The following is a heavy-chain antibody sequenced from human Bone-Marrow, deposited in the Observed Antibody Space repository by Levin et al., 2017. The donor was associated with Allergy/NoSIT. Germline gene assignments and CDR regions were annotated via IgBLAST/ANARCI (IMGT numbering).Heavy chain of an antibody. CDR3: APGIAVTGSPTDY. CDR2: IRGSGGKT. Sequence: GGSLRLSCAASGFTFSTYDMSWVRQAPGKGLEWVSAIRGSGGKTFYADSVKGRFTISRDNSKNTVFLQMHSLRVEDTAVYYCAPGIAVTGSPTDYWGQGTLVTVSS. CDR1: GFTFSTYD. V-gene: IGHV3-23*01. D-gene: IGHD6-19*01. J-gene: IGHJ4*02.